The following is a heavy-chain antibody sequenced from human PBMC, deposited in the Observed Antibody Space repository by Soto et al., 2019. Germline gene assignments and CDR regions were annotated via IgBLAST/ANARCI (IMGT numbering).Heavy chain of an antibody. Sequence: EVQLVESGGGLVQPGGSLRLSCAASGFTFSSYSMNWVRQAPGKGLEWVSYISSSSSTIYYADSVKGRFTISRDNAKNPLYLQMNSVRDEDTAVYYCALAGGTTGTTFSYGMDVWGQGTTVTVSS. CDR3: ALAGGTTGTTFSYGMDV. D-gene: IGHD1-1*01. CDR1: GFTFSSYS. CDR2: ISSSSSTI. J-gene: IGHJ6*02. V-gene: IGHV3-48*02.